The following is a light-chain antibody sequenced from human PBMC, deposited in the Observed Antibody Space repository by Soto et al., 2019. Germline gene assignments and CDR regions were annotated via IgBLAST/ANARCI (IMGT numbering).Light chain of an antibody. CDR3: IQGSHWPLT. CDR2: KVS. Sequence: DVVMTQSPLSLPSTLGQPASISCRSSQSLVYSDGNIYLNWVQQRPGQSPRRLIYKVSNRDSGVENTFNGSESGTDFTLEISMVEDEDVGVYYCIQGSHWPLTCGGATKVEIK. V-gene: IGKV2-30*01. J-gene: IGKJ4*01. CDR1: QSLVYSDGNIY.